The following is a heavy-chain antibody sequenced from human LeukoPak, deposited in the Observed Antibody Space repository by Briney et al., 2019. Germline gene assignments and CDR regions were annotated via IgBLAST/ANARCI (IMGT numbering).Heavy chain of an antibody. J-gene: IGHJ3*02. V-gene: IGHV4-59*01. Sequence: KPSETLSLTCTVSGASISSYYWSWIRQPPGKGLEWIGYIYYSGSTNYNPSLKSRVTISVDTSKNQFSLKLSSVTAADTAVYYCARSVEMATTDDAFDIWGQGTMVTVSS. D-gene: IGHD5-24*01. CDR2: IYYSGST. CDR3: ARSVEMATTDDAFDI. CDR1: GASISSYY.